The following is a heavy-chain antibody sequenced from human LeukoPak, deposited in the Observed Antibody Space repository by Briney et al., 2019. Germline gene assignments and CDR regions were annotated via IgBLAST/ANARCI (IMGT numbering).Heavy chain of an antibody. CDR3: ARATTLPGFRDFWTSDRFDY. Sequence: GGSLRLSCAASGFPFTTYAMSWVRQAPGKGLEWVSAISTSGGSTYYADSVKGRFTISRDDSKNTLFLQMNSLRAEDTAVYYCARATTLPGFRDFWTSDRFDYWGQGTLVTVSS. V-gene: IGHV3-23*01. CDR1: GFPFTTYA. J-gene: IGHJ4*02. CDR2: ISTSGGST. D-gene: IGHD3/OR15-3a*01.